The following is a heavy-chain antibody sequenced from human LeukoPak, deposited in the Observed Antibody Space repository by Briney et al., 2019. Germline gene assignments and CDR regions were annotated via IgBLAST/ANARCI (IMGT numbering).Heavy chain of an antibody. V-gene: IGHV4-39*07. CDR3: ARVPMVRGVITSYYFDY. J-gene: IGHJ4*02. CDR2: IYYSGST. CDR1: GGSISSSSYY. Sequence: SETLSLTCTVSGGSISSSSYYWGWIRQPPGKGLEWIGSIYYSGSTYYNPSLKSRVTISVDTSKNQFSLKLSSVTAADTAVYYCARVPMVRGVITSYYFDYWGQGTLVTVSS. D-gene: IGHD3-10*01.